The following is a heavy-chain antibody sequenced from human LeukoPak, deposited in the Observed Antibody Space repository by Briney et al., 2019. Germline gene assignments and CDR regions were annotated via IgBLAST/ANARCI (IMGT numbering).Heavy chain of an antibody. V-gene: IGHV3-74*01. CDR1: GFTFRNYW. CDR3: AKSDWFDP. CDR2: INPDGTSP. Sequence: PGGSLRLSCAASGFTFRNYWMHWARQVPGKGLVWVSRINPDGTSPHYADSVKGRFTISRDNAKNTLYLQMNSLRVEDTAVYYCAKSDWFDPWGQGTLVTVSS. J-gene: IGHJ5*02.